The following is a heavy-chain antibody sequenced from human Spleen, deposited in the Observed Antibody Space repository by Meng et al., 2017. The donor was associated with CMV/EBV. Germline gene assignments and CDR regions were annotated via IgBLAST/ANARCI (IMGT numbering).Heavy chain of an antibody. CDR2: IYYSGST. D-gene: IGHD1-14*01. Sequence: GSLRLSCTVSGGSISSSSYYWGWIRRPPGKGLEWIGSIYYSGSTYYNPSLKSRVTISVDTSKNQFSLKLSSVTAADTAVYYCAREGGGPGLDAFDIWGQGTMVTVSS. CDR3: AREGGGPGLDAFDI. J-gene: IGHJ3*02. V-gene: IGHV4-39*07. CDR1: GGSISSSSYY.